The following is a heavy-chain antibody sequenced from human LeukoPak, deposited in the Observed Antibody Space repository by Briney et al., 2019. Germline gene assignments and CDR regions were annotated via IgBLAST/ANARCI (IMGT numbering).Heavy chain of an antibody. CDR2: IYYSGSS. Sequence: PSETLSLTCIVSGGSISSSSFYWGWIRQPPGKGLEWIGTIYYSGSSYXNPXXTSRITISVDTSKNQFSLKLSSVTAADTAVYYXAXXYGSGXXXDAFDIWGQGTMVTVSS. CDR3: AXXYGSGXXXDAFDI. V-gene: IGHV4-39*07. D-gene: IGHD3-10*01. J-gene: IGHJ3*02. CDR1: GGSISSSSFY.